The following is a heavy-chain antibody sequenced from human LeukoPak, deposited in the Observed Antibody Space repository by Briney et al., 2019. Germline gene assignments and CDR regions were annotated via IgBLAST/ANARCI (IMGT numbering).Heavy chain of an antibody. D-gene: IGHD3-22*01. J-gene: IGHJ4*02. CDR1: GFTFSSYS. Sequence: GGSLRLSCAASGFTFSSYSMNWVRQAPGKGLEWVSSISSSSSYIYYADSVKGRFTISRDNAKNTLYLQMNGLRAEDTAVYYCARDLVVTSAYWGQGTLVTVSS. V-gene: IGHV3-21*01. CDR3: ARDLVVTSAY. CDR2: ISSSSSYI.